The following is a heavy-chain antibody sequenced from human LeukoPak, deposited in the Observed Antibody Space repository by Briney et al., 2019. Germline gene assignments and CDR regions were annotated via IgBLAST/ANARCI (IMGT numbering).Heavy chain of an antibody. J-gene: IGHJ4*02. CDR1: GGSISSGGYY. CDR2: IYYSGST. V-gene: IGHV4-31*03. Sequence: SQTLSLTCTVSGGSISSGGYYWTWIRQHPGKALEWIGNIYYSGSTYYNPSLKSRVTISVDTSKNQISLKLSSVTAADTAVYYCARAFGGGDLYYFDYWGQGTLVTVSS. CDR3: ARAFGGGDLYYFDY. D-gene: IGHD2-21*02.